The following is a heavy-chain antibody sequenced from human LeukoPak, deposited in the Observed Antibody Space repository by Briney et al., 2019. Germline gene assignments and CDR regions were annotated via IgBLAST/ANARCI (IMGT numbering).Heavy chain of an antibody. CDR3: ARDALAKNAFDI. V-gene: IGHV1-2*02. CDR2: INPNSGGT. Sequence: GASVKVSCKASGFTFTSYDINWVRQAPRQGLEWMGWINPNSGGTNYAQKFQGRVTMTRDTSISTAYMELSRLRSDDTAVYYCARDALAKNAFDIWGQGTMVTVSS. J-gene: IGHJ3*02. CDR1: GFTFTSYD.